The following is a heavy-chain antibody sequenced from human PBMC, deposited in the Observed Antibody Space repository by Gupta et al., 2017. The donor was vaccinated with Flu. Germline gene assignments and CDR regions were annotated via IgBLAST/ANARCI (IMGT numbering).Heavy chain of an antibody. CDR1: GCTLTTSA. CDR2: INAGNGNT. Sequence: QVQLVQSGADVKKPGASVEVACKASGCTLTTSAMYWVRQAPGQGLEWMGRINAGNGNTKYSQNFQGRVTITRDTSTSTVYMELSNLRSEDTAVYFCARSSDALRYLEWPPAGFWGQGTLVTVSS. CDR3: ARSSDALRYLEWPPAGF. D-gene: IGHD3-3*01. V-gene: IGHV1-3*01. J-gene: IGHJ4*02.